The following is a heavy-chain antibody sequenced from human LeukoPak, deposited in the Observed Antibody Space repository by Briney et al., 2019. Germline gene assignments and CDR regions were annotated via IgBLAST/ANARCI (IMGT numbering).Heavy chain of an antibody. Sequence: ASVKVSCKASGYTFTGYYMHWVRQATGQGLEWMGWMNPNSGNTGYAQKFQGRVTMTRNTSISTAYMELSSLRSEDTAVYYCARVGGIGYYYGMDVWGQGTTVTVSS. D-gene: IGHD3-16*01. CDR3: ARVGGIGYYYGMDV. CDR2: MNPNSGNT. V-gene: IGHV1-8*02. CDR1: GYTFTGYY. J-gene: IGHJ6*02.